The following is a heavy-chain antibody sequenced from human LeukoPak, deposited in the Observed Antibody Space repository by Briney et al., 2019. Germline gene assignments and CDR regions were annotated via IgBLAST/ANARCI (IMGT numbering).Heavy chain of an antibody. J-gene: IGHJ4*02. D-gene: IGHD6-6*01. Sequence: GGPLRLSCAASGFTFSSYAMSWVRQAPGKGLEWVSAISGSGGSTYYADSVKGRFTISRDNSRNTLYLQMNSLRAEDTAVYYCAKGEYSSSGAFDYWGQGTLVTVSS. CDR1: GFTFSSYA. CDR2: ISGSGGST. V-gene: IGHV3-23*01. CDR3: AKGEYSSSGAFDY.